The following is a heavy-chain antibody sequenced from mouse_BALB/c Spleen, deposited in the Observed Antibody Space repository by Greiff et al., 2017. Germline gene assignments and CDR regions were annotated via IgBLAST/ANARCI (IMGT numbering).Heavy chain of an antibody. Sequence: EVKLVASGAGLVQPGGSRKLSCAASGFTFSSFGMHWVRQTPEKGLEWVAYISSGSSTIYYADTVKGRFTISRDNTKNTLFLQMTSLRSEDTAMYYCARSLSAYYGMGAMDYWGQGTSVTVSS. CDR3: ARSLSAYYGMGAMDY. V-gene: IGHV5-17*02. CDR1: GFTFSSFG. D-gene: IGHD2-10*01. CDR2: ISSGSSTI. J-gene: IGHJ4*01.